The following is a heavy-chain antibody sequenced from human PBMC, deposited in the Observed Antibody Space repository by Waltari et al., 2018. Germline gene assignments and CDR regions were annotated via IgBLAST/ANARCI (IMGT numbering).Heavy chain of an antibody. J-gene: IGHJ6*03. V-gene: IGHV4-59*01. Sequence: SRVTISVDTSKNQFSLKLSSVTAADTAVYYCARIPQIAARIGYMDVWGKGTTVTVSS. CDR3: ARIPQIAARIGYMDV. D-gene: IGHD6-6*01.